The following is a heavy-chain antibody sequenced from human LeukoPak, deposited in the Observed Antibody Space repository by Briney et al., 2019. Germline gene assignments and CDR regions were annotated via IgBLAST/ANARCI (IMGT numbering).Heavy chain of an antibody. D-gene: IGHD1-26*01. V-gene: IGHV1-3*01. J-gene: IGHJ4*02. CDR1: GYTFTSYA. CDR2: INAGNGNT. Sequence: GASVKVSCKASGYTFTSYAMHWVRQAPGQRLEWMGWINAGNGNTKYSQKFQGRVTITRDTSASTAYMELSSLRSEDTAVYYCARVPKGGYYFDYWGQGTLVTVSS. CDR3: ARVPKGGYYFDY.